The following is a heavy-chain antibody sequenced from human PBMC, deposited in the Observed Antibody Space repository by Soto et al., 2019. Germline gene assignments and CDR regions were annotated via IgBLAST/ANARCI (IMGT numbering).Heavy chain of an antibody. CDR1: GFTFSSYA. D-gene: IGHD2-2*01. V-gene: IGHV3-23*01. Sequence: EVQLLESGGGLVQPGGSLRLSCEVSGFTFSSYAMSWVRQAPGKGLEWVSVISDSGGSTYYADSGKGRFTISRDNSKNTLYLQMNTLRAEDTAVYYCAKAVSRDWFDPWGQGTLVTVSS. CDR3: AKAVSRDWFDP. J-gene: IGHJ5*02. CDR2: ISDSGGST.